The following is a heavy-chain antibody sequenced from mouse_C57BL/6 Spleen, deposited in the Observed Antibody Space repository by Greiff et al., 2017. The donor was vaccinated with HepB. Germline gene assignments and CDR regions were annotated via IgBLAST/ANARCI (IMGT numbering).Heavy chain of an antibody. CDR3: ALLRRGSFYAMDY. CDR1: GYSITSGYY. J-gene: IGHJ4*01. Sequence: EVQLQESGPGLVKPSQSLSLTCSVTGYSITSGYYWNWIRQFPGNKLEWMGYISYDGSNNYNPSLKNRISITRDTSKNQFFLKLNSVTTEDTATYYCALLRRGSFYAMDYWGQGTSVTVSS. CDR2: ISYDGSN. D-gene: IGHD2-4*01. V-gene: IGHV3-6*01.